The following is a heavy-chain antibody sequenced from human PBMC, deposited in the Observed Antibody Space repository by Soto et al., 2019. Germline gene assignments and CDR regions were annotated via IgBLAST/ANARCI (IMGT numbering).Heavy chain of an antibody. CDR3: AKPNNRIQLWLLNY. CDR1: GFTFSSYA. CDR2: ISGSGGST. V-gene: IGHV3-23*01. D-gene: IGHD5-18*01. J-gene: IGHJ4*02. Sequence: PGGSLRLSCAASGFTFSSYAMSWVRQAPGKGLEWVSAISGSGGSTYYADSVKGRFTISRDNSKNTLYLQMNSLRAEDTAVYYCAKPNNRIQLWLLNYWGQGTLVTVSS.